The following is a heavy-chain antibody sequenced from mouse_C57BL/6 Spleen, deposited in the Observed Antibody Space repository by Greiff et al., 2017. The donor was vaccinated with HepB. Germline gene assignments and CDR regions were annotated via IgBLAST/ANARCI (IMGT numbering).Heavy chain of an antibody. V-gene: IGHV14-4*01. D-gene: IGHD2-5*01. CDR2: IDPENGDT. J-gene: IGHJ2*01. CDR1: GFNIKDYY. Sequence: VQLQQSGAELVRPGASVKLSCTASGFNIKDYYMHWVKQRPEQGLEWIGWIDPENGDTEYASKFQGKATITADTSSNTAYLQLSSLTSEDTAVYYCTTGYSNYDDWGQGTTLTVSS. CDR3: TTGYSNYDD.